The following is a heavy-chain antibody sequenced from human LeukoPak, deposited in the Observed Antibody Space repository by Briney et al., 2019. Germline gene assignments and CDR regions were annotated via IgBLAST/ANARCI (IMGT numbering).Heavy chain of an antibody. J-gene: IGHJ4*02. CDR2: ISSSSSYI. CDR1: GFTFSSYS. Sequence: GGSLRLSCAASGFTFSSYSMNWVRQAPGKGLEWVSSISSSSSYIYYADSVKGRFTISRDNAKNSLYLQMNSLRAEDTAVYYCARDAHPYYYDSSGNPDYWGQGTLVTVSS. CDR3: ARDAHPYYYDSSGNPDY. V-gene: IGHV3-21*01. D-gene: IGHD3-22*01.